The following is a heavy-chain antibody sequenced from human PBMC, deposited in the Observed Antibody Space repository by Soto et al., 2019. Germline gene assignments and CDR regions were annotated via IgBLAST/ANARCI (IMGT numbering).Heavy chain of an antibody. V-gene: IGHV4-34*01. CDR2: INHRGST. CDR1: GGSFSGYY. J-gene: IGHJ4*02. Sequence: QVQLQQWGAGLLKPSETLSLTCAVYGGSFSGYYWSWIRQPPGKGLEWIGEINHRGSTNYNPSLKSRVTISVDTSKNQFSLKLSSVTAADTAVYYCARAHGSGWYPNDYWGQGTLVTVSS. D-gene: IGHD6-19*01. CDR3: ARAHGSGWYPNDY.